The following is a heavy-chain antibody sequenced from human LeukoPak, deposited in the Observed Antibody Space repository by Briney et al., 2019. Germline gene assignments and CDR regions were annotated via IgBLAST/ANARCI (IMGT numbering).Heavy chain of an antibody. CDR2: IYPGDSNT. J-gene: IGHJ5*02. Sequence: GSYLKFSCKSSEYSFSSNCDAWVRQMPGEGPEELGIIYPGDSNTRYSPSFQGQVTISVDKSINTAYLQWSSLKASDTAMYYCARHSFSGSGSFVWFDPWGQGTLVTVSS. CDR3: ARHSFSGSGSFVWFDP. CDR1: EYSFSSNC. D-gene: IGHD3-10*01. V-gene: IGHV5-51*01.